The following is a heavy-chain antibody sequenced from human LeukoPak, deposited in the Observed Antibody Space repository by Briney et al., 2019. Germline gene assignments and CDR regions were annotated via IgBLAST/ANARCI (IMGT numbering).Heavy chain of an antibody. D-gene: IGHD3-10*01. CDR3: ARANYGSGTYYDQFDY. V-gene: IGHV4-59*01. J-gene: IGHJ4*02. Sequence: PSETLSLTCTVSGGSISSYYWSWIRQPPGQGLEWIGHIYYRGSTNYNPFLKSRVTISVDTSKNQFTLRLSSLTAAEPAVYYCARANYGSGTYYDQFDYWGQGTLVTVSS. CDR2: IYYRGST. CDR1: GGSISSYY.